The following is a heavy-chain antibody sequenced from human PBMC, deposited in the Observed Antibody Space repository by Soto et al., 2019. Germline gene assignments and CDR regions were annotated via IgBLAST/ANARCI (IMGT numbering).Heavy chain of an antibody. D-gene: IGHD2-2*01. J-gene: IGHJ6*03. V-gene: IGHV4-59*01. CDR1: GGSISSYY. CDR2: IYYSGST. Sequence: SETLSLTCTVSGGSISSYYWSWIRQPPGKGLEWIGYIYYSGSTNYNPSLKSRVTISVDTSKNQFSLKLSSVTAADTAVYYCARLGEDIVVVPAAVSVPYYYYYYMDVWGKGTTVTVSS. CDR3: ARLGEDIVVVPAAVSVPYYYYYYMDV.